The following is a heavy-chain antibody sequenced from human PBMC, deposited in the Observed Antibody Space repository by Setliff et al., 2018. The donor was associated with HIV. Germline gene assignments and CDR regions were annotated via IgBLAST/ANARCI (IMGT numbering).Heavy chain of an antibody. D-gene: IGHD2-2*01. Sequence: PGESLKISCRGSGFTFTTYWIGWVRQIPGKGLEWMGIIYPGDSNIQYSPSFQGQVTISADKSISTAYLQWSSLKASDTAMYYCARGGYCSSANCPPNYWGQGTPVTVSS. CDR3: ARGGYCSSANCPPNY. J-gene: IGHJ4*02. CDR2: IYPGDSNI. CDR1: GFTFTTYW. V-gene: IGHV5-51*01.